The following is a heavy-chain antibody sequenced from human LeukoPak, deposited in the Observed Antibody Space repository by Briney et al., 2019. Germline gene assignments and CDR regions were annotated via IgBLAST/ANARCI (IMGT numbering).Heavy chain of an antibody. Sequence: SETLSLTCAVYGGSFSGYYWSWIRQPPGKGLEWIGEINHSGSTNYNPSLKSRVTISVDTSKNQFSLKLRSVTAADTAVYYCARIILAYCTSASCLEFYGMDVWGQGTTVTVSS. D-gene: IGHD2-2*01. CDR2: INHSGST. CDR3: ARIILAYCTSASCLEFYGMDV. CDR1: GGSFSGYY. V-gene: IGHV4-34*01. J-gene: IGHJ6*02.